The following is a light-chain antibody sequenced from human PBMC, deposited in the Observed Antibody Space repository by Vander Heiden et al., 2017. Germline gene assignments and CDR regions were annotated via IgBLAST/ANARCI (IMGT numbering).Light chain of an antibody. CDR2: EAS. CDR3: QQRSNWPPVYT. J-gene: IGKJ2*01. V-gene: IGKV3-11*01. Sequence: EIVLTQSPATLSLSPGERATLSCRASQSVSSYLAWYQQNPDQAPRLLIYEASNRATGIPARFSGSGSGTDFTRTISSLEPEDFAVYYCQQRSNWPPVYTFGQGTKLEIK. CDR1: QSVSSY.